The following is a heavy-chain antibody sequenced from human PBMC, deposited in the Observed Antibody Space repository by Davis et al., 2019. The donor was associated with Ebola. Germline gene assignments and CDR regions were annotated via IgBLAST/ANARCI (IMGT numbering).Heavy chain of an antibody. CDR3: VRPGSVGYTPDFDH. CDR2: INWNSKNI. J-gene: IGHJ4*02. V-gene: IGHV3-9*01. Sequence: GGSLRLSCAVSGFTFDDYSMNWVRQATGKGLEWVAGINWNSKNIVYADSVKGRFTISRDSAKNSLYLQMNNLRTEDTAFYYCVRPGSVGYTPDFDHWGQGTLVTVSS. D-gene: IGHD3-10*01. CDR1: GFTFDDYS.